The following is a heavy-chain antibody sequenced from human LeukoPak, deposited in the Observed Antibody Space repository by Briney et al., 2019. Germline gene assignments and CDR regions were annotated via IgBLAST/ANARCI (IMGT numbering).Heavy chain of an antibody. Sequence: SETLSLTCTASGGSFSGSYWSWIRQAPGQGLEWIAYMYNSGSTNYNPSLKSRVTISIDTSKNQFSLKLSSLTAADTAIYYCARGIESYGDYGYWGQGILVTVSS. J-gene: IGHJ4*02. CDR1: GGSFSGSY. D-gene: IGHD4-17*01. CDR2: MYNSGST. V-gene: IGHV4-59*01. CDR3: ARGIESYGDYGY.